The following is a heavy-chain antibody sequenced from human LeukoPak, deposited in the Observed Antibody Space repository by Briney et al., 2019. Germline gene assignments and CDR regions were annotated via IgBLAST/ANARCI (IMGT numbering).Heavy chain of an antibody. CDR1: GYTFTGFY. D-gene: IGHD2-2*01. J-gene: IGHJ4*02. Sequence: ASVKVSCKSSGYTFTGFYIHWIRQAPVHGLEWMGWINPTSGGTNYALKFQGRVTMTRDTSLRTAYMELNRLRSDDTAMYYCARNGYCSTTSCFPLHYWGQGTLVTVSS. V-gene: IGHV1-2*02. CDR3: ARNGYCSTTSCFPLHY. CDR2: INPTSGGT.